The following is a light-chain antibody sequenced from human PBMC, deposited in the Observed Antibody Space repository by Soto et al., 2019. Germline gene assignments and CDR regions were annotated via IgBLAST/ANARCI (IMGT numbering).Light chain of an antibody. Sequence: QSVLTQPPSASGSPGQSVTISCTGTSSDIGTYNYVSWYQQYPGKVPKLIIYEVTNRPSGVPDRFSASKSGNTASLTVSGLQAEDEVDYYCSSYAGSDNFVVFGGGTKRTVL. CDR3: SSYAGSDNFVV. CDR1: SSDIGTYNY. V-gene: IGLV2-8*01. CDR2: EVT. J-gene: IGLJ3*02.